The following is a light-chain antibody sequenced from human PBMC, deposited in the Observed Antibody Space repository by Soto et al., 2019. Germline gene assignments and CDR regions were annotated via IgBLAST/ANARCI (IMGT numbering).Light chain of an antibody. CDR1: SSDIGAYNY. CDR2: DVS. Sequence: QSALTQPASVSGSPGQSITISCTGTSSDIGAYNYVSWFQHHPGKAPKLIIHDVSNRPSGVSSRFSGSKSGNTASLTISGLQAEDEADYNCSSYTTTRQYVFGAGTKVTFL. CDR3: SSYTTTRQYV. J-gene: IGLJ1*01. V-gene: IGLV2-14*01.